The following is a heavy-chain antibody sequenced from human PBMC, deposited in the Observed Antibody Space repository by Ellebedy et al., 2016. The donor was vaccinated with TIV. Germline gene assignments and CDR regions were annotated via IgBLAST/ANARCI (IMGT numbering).Heavy chain of an antibody. V-gene: IGHV3-23*01. CDR3: AKGKSVVPAASDY. Sequence: GESLKISXAASGFTFSSYAMSWVRQAPGKGLEWVSGISGSGGNTYHADSVKGRFAISRDNSKNMIYLQMNNLRAEDTAIYYCAKGKSVVPAASDYWGQGTLVTVPS. CDR1: GFTFSSYA. J-gene: IGHJ4*02. CDR2: ISGSGGNT. D-gene: IGHD2-2*01.